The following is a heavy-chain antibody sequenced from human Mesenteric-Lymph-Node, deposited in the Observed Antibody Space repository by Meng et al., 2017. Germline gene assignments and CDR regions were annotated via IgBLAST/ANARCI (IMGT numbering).Heavy chain of an antibody. V-gene: IGHV4-4*02. J-gene: IGHJ4*02. CDR2: IYHSGST. CDR3: ARDWGDVRGGFDF. CDR1: GGSISSSNW. Sequence: VEVQGAGPGLVKPSGTLGLTWAVSGGSISSSNWWSWVRQPPGKGLEWIGEIYHSGSTNYNPSLKSRVTISVDKSKNQFSLKLSSVTAADTAIYYCARDWGDVRGGFDFWGQGTLVTVSS. D-gene: IGHD3-10*02.